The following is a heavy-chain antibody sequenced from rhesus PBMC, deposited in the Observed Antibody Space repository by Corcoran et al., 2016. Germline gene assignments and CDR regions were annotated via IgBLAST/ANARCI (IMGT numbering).Heavy chain of an antibody. CDR2: ISSASIYR. D-gene: IGHD4-29*01. CDR1: GFTFSSYG. CDR3: TSGSGYDYGSSYAY. J-gene: IGHJ4*01. V-gene: IGHV3S16*01. Sequence: EVQLVESGGGLVQPGGSLRLSCAASGFTFSSYGMSWVRQAPGKGLAWVSSISSASIYRYYADSVKGRVTISRDNAKNSLSLQMNSLRAEDTAVYYCTSGSGYDYGSSYAYWGQGVLVTVSS.